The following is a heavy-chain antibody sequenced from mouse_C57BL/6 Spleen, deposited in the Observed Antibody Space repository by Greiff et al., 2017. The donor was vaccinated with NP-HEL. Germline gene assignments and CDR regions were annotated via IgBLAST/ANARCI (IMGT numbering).Heavy chain of an antibody. V-gene: IGHV14-4*01. Sequence: EVQLQQSGAELVRPGASVKLSCTASGFNIKDDYMHWVKQRPEQGLEWIGWIDPENGDTEYASKFQGKATITADTSSNTAYLQLSSLPSEDTAVYYCTTIYYYGSSYSWFAYWGQGTLVTVSA. CDR2: IDPENGDT. CDR1: GFNIKDDY. J-gene: IGHJ3*01. CDR3: TTIYYYGSSYSWFAY. D-gene: IGHD1-1*01.